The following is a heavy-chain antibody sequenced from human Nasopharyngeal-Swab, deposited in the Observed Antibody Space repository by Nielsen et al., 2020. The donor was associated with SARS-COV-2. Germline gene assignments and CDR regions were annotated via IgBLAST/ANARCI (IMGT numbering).Heavy chain of an antibody. CDR2: VYYSGIT. V-gene: IGHV4-39*07. CDR1: GGSISSSLYY. J-gene: IGHJ5*02. Sequence: GSLRLSSTVSGGSISSSLYYWGWIRQPPGKGLEWVGNVYYSGITYYNPSLKSRVTISVDTSKNHFSLRLTSLTAADTAVYYCAKAGYIFGDKFDPWGQGILVTVSS. CDR3: AKAGYIFGDKFDP. D-gene: IGHD5-18*01.